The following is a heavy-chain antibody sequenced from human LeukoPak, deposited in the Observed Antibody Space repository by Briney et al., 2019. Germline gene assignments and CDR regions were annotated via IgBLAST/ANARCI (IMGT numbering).Heavy chain of an antibody. CDR2: TYYRSKWYN. J-gene: IGHJ4*02. V-gene: IGHV6-1*01. Sequence: SQTLSLTCAISGDSFSSNSAAWNWIRQSPSRGLEWLGRTYYRSKWYNDYAVSVKSRITINPDTSKNQFSLQLNSVTPEDTAVYYCARDQGGSSGYYYASTPVFDYWGQGTLVTVSS. CDR1: GDSFSSNSAA. CDR3: ARDQGGSSGYYYASTPVFDY. D-gene: IGHD3-22*01.